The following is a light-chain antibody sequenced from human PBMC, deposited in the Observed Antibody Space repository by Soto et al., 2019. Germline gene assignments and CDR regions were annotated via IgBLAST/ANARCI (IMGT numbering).Light chain of an antibody. CDR1: SSDVGGYNY. CDR2: EVS. J-gene: IGLJ1*01. CDR3: SSYTRSSTPYA. Sequence: QSVLTQPASVSGSPGQSITISCTGTSSDVGGYNYVSWYQQHPGKAPKLMIYEVSNRPSRVSNRFSGSKSGNTASLTISGLQAEDEADYYCSSYTRSSTPYAYGSGTKLTVL. V-gene: IGLV2-14*01.